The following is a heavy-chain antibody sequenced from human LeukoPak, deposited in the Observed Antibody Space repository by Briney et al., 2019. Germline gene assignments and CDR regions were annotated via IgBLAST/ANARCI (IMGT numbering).Heavy chain of an antibody. CDR2: INHSGST. CDR1: GGSFSGYY. J-gene: IGHJ4*02. D-gene: IGHD2-2*01. V-gene: IGHV4-34*01. Sequence: KPSETLSLTCAVYGGSFSGYYWSWIRQPPGKGLEWIGEINHSGSTNYNPSLKSRVTISVDTSKNQFSLKLSSVTAADTAVYYCASAEKYCSSTSCGYFDYWGQGTLVTVSS. CDR3: ASAEKYCSSTSCGYFDY.